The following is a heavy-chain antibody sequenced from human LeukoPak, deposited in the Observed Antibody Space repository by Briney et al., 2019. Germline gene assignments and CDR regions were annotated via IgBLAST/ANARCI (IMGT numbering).Heavy chain of an antibody. J-gene: IGHJ6*03. CDR3: ARRSHCSSTSCPRGHYYYYYMDV. D-gene: IGHD2-2*01. CDR1: GGSISISSYY. Sequence: PSETLSLTCTVSGGSISISSYYWGWIRQPPGKGLEWIGSIYYSGSTYYNPSLKSRVTISVDTSKNQCSLKLSSVTAADTAVYYCARRSHCSSTSCPRGHYYYYYMDVWGKGTTVTVSS. V-gene: IGHV4-39*01. CDR2: IYYSGST.